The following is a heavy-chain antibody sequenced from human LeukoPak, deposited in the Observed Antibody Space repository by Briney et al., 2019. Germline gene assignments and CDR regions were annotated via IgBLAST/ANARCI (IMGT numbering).Heavy chain of an antibody. D-gene: IGHD5-12*01. V-gene: IGHV1-2*02. J-gene: IGHJ4*02. CDR3: ASVTDSGPTDFDY. CDR2: VFPPSGGI. CDR1: GYTFTGYY. Sequence: ASVKVSCKASGYTFTGYYIHWVRQAPGRGLEWVRWVFPPSGGINYAQKFQGRVTMTRDTSISTAYLELSSLTSDDTVVDYCASVTDSGPTDFDYWGQGTMVTVSS.